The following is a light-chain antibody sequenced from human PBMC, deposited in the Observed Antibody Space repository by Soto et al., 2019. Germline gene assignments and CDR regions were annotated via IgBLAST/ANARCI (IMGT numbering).Light chain of an antibody. Sequence: EIVFTQSPATLSLSPGARATLSCRASQSVSINLAWYQQKPGQAPRLLIYDASNRPTGIPARFTGSGSGTDFNLTISSLEPEDFAVYYCQQRSSWPPITFGGGTKVDSK. J-gene: IGKJ4*01. CDR2: DAS. CDR3: QQRSSWPPIT. V-gene: IGKV3-11*01. CDR1: QSVSIN.